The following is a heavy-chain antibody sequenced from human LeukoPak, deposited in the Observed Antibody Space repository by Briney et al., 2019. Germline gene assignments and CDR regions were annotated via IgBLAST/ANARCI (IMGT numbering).Heavy chain of an antibody. D-gene: IGHD1-26*01. J-gene: IGHJ4*02. Sequence: GGSLRLSCAASGFTFSSYAMSWVRQAPGKGLEWVSAISGSGGSTYYADSVKGRFTISRDNSKNTLYLQMNSLRAEDTAVYYCATPKKSGSYYRLYSYYFDYWGQGTLVTVSS. CDR2: ISGSGGST. CDR1: GFTFSSYA. CDR3: ATPKKSGSYYRLYSYYFDY. V-gene: IGHV3-23*01.